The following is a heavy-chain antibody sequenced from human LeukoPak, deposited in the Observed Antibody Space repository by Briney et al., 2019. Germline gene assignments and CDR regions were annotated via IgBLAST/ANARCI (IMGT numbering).Heavy chain of an antibody. D-gene: IGHD1-1*01. CDR2: IFTSGSI. Sequence: PSETLSLTCTVSGGSISSDSWSWIRQSAGKELEWIGHIFTSGSINYNPSLRSRVTMSVDTSKNQSSLQLSSVTAADTAVYYCASTLGYGWFDPWGQGTLVTVSS. CDR3: ASTLGYGWFDP. J-gene: IGHJ5*02. V-gene: IGHV4-4*07. CDR1: GGSISSDS.